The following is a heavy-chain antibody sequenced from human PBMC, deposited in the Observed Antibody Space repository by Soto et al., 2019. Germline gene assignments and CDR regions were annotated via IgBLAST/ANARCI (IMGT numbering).Heavy chain of an antibody. CDR1: GGSISSSSYY. Sequence: PSETLSLTCTVSGGSISSSSYYWGWIRQPPGKGLEWIGSIYYSGSTYYNPSLKSRVTISVDTSKNQFSLKLSSVTAADTAVYYCARLEPRWPEYYYYYYGMDVWGQGTTVTVSS. V-gene: IGHV4-39*01. D-gene: IGHD1-26*01. J-gene: IGHJ6*02. CDR2: IYYSGST. CDR3: ARLEPRWPEYYYYYYGMDV.